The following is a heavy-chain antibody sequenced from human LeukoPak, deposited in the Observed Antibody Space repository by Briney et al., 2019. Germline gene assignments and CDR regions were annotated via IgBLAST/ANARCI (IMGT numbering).Heavy chain of an antibody. CDR2: VDYSGST. V-gene: IGHV4-39*01. D-gene: IGHD2-21*02. J-gene: IGHJ3*02. CDR3: ARHAYCGGDCFGGAFEI. Sequence: SETLSLTCTVSGGSIGSSSYYWGWIRQPPGKGLEWIESVDYSGSTYYNPSLKGRVTISVDTSKNQFSLKLSSVTAADTAVYYCARHAYCGGDCFGGAFEIWGQGTMVTVSS. CDR1: GGSIGSSSYY.